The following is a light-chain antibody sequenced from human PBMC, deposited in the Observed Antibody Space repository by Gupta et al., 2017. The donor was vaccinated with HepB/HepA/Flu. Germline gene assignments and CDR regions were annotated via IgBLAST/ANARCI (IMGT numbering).Light chain of an antibody. CDR1: SSNIGSNT. V-gene: IGLV1-44*01. CDR2: SDN. J-gene: IGLJ3*02. CDR3: AAWDDSLNGVV. Sequence: QSVVTQPHSASGTPGQRGTISCSGSSSNIGSNTVAWFRQLPGTAPKLLIYSDNERPSGVPARFSGSKSGTSASLVISDLQSKDEADYYCAAWDDSLNGVVFGGGTKLTVL.